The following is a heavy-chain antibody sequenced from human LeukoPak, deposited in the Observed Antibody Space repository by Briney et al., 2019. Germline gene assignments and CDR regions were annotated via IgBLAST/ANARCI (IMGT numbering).Heavy chain of an antibody. V-gene: IGHV3-21*01. CDR2: ISSSSSYI. Sequence: GGSLRLSCAASGFTFSSYSMNWVRQAPGKGLEWVSSISSSSSYIYYADSVKGRFTISRDNAKNSLYLQMNSLRAEDTAVYYCARGGSSGWWFDYWGQGTLVTVSS. J-gene: IGHJ4*02. CDR1: GFTFSSYS. D-gene: IGHD6-19*01. CDR3: ARGGSSGWWFDY.